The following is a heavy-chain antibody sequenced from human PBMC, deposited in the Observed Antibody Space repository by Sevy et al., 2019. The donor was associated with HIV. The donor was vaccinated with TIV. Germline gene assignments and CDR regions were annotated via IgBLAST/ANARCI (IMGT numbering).Heavy chain of an antibody. CDR3: AKAKRFDSSSWFDS. D-gene: IGHD3-22*01. J-gene: IGHJ5*01. V-gene: IGHV3-23*01. CDR2: SSGSGTSA. CDR1: GFTFSSYA. Sequence: VGSLRLSCEVSGFTFSSYAMSWVRQAPGKGLEWVSRSSGSGTSAYYADSVKGRFTVSRDNSRNTLFLEMNDLRVEDTAIYYCAKAKRFDSSSWFDSWGQGTLVTVSS.